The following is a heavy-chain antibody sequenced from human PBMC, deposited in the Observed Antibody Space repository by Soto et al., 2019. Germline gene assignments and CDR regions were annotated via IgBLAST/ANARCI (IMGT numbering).Heavy chain of an antibody. J-gene: IGHJ6*02. V-gene: IGHV1-46*01. D-gene: IGHD7-27*01. CDR2: INPSGGST. CDR1: GYTFTSYY. Sequence: ASVKVSCKASGYTFTSYYMHWVRQAPGQGLEWMGIINPSGGSTSYAQKFQGRVTMTRDTSTSTVYMELSSLRSEDTAVYYCARARRPELGKLYYYGMDVWGQGTTVTSP. CDR3: ARARRPELGKLYYYGMDV.